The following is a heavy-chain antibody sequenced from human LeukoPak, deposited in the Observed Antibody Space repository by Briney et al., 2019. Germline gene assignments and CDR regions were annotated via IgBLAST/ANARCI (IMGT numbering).Heavy chain of an antibody. CDR3: ARDSGTTGEVKFDP. J-gene: IGHJ5*02. V-gene: IGHV3-21*01. Sequence: GGSLRLSCAASGFTLSGYSMNWVRQAPGKGLEWVSSISSSSSYIYYADSVKGRFTISRDNAKKSMYLQMNSLRAEDTAVYYCARDSGTTGEVKFDPWGQGTLVTVSS. CDR2: ISSSSSYI. D-gene: IGHD3-10*01. CDR1: GFTLSGYS.